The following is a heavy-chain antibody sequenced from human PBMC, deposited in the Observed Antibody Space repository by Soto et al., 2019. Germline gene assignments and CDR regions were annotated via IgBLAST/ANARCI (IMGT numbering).Heavy chain of an antibody. V-gene: IGHV4-31*03. J-gene: IGHJ4*02. CDR3: ARAPETSSLFCVVRPYFFNL. Sequence: SETLSLTCTVSGDSISSGGSYWNWIRQRPGKGLEWMGYIFYSGSFYYTPSLRGRVMMSADTSKNQFYLRLSSVTAADTAVYYCARAPETSSLFCVVRPYFFNLWGQGSLVTVSS. D-gene: IGHD3-16*02. CDR1: GDSISSGGSY. CDR2: IFYSGSF.